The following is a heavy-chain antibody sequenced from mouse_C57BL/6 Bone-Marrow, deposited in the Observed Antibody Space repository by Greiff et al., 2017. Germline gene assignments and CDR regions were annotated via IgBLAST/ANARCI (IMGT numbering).Heavy chain of an antibody. V-gene: IGHV1-69*01. CDR1: GYTFTSYW. Sequence: VQLQQSGAELVMPGASVKLSCKASGYTFTSYWMHWVKQRPGQGLEWIGEIDPSDSYTNYNQKFKGKSTLTVDKSSSTAYMQLSSLTSEDSAVYYCARSYPDYWGQGTTLTVSS. D-gene: IGHD2-12*01. CDR2: IDPSDSYT. J-gene: IGHJ2*01. CDR3: ARSYPDY.